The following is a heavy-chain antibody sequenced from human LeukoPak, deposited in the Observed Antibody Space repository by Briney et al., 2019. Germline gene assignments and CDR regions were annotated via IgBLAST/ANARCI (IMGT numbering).Heavy chain of an antibody. CDR2: IYYSGST. J-gene: IGHJ4*02. Sequence: SETLSLTCTVSGGSISSYYWSWIRQPPGKGLEWIGYIYYSGSTYYNPSLKSRVTISVDTSKNQFSLKLSSVTAADTAVYYCARHSSGWHRSPYYFDYWGQGTLVTVSS. CDR3: ARHSSGWHRSPYYFDY. CDR1: GGSISSYY. D-gene: IGHD6-19*01. V-gene: IGHV4-59*08.